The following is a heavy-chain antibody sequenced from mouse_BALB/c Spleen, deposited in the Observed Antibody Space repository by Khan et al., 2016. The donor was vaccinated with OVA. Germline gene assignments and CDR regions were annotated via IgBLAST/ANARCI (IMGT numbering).Heavy chain of an antibody. CDR2: IDPETGGT. CDR3: TRYDYDAMDY. J-gene: IGHJ4*01. Sequence: QVQLKQSGAELVRPGASVTLSCKASGYTFTDYEMHWVKQTPVHGLEWIGAIDPETGGTAYNQTFKGKATLTADKSSSTAYMELRSLTSEDSAVYYCTRYDYDAMDYWGQGTSVTVSS. CDR1: GYTFTDYE. V-gene: IGHV1-15*01. D-gene: IGHD2-10*02.